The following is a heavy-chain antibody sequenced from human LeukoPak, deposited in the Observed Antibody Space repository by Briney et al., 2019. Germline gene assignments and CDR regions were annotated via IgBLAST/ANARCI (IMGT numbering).Heavy chain of an antibody. CDR1: GFTVSNNY. J-gene: IGHJ3*02. V-gene: IGHV3-66*01. D-gene: IGHD3-10*01. CDR3: AKNNGVLAPKPSSVWSRRTPVRGGTSYAFDI. Sequence: GGSLRLSCTASGFTVSNNYMTWVRQAPGKGLEWVSVTYSSGTTYYADSVKGRFSISRDEYKNTLFLHMNSLGAEDTAMYYRAKNNGVLAPKPSSVWSRRTPVRGGTSYAFDIWGQGTMVTVSS. CDR2: TYSSGTT.